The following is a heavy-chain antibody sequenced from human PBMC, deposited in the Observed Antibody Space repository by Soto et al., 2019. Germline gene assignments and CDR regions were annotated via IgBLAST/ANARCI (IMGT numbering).Heavy chain of an antibody. Sequence: VQLVESGGGVVQPGRSLRLSCAASGFTFSSYGMHWVRQAPGKGLEWVAVIWYDGSKKYYVDSVKGRFTISRDNSKNTLYLQMDSLRAEDTAVYYCALGCGGDCYRYFQHWGQGTLVTVSS. V-gene: IGHV3-33*01. CDR3: ALGCGGDCYRYFQH. D-gene: IGHD2-21*02. CDR1: GFTFSSYG. CDR2: IWYDGSKK. J-gene: IGHJ1*01.